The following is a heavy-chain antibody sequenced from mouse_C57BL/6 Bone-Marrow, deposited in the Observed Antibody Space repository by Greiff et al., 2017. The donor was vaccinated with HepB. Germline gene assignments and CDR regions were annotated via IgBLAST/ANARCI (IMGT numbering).Heavy chain of an antibody. J-gene: IGHJ3*01. D-gene: IGHD3-2*02. CDR1: GYAFTNYL. Sequence: VQLQQSGAELVRPGTSVKVSCKASGYAFTNYLIAWVKQRPGQGLEWIGVINPGRGGTNYNEKFKGKATLTADKSSSTAYMQLSSLTSEDSAVYFGARGSSGYRFAYWGQGTRVTVAA. CDR2: INPGRGGT. V-gene: IGHV1-54*01. CDR3: ARGSSGYRFAY.